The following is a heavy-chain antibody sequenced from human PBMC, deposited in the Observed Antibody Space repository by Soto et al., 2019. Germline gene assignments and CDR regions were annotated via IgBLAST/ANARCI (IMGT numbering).Heavy chain of an antibody. CDR2: IYPDDSDT. CDR3: ARQGKYNYGSNDY. Sequence: GESLKISCKGSGYSFNTYWIGWVRQMPGKGLEWMGIIYPDDSDTQYSPSFQGQVTISGDKSISTAYLQWSSLKASDTAMYYCARQGKYNYGSNDYWGQGTLVTVSS. CDR1: GYSFNTYW. J-gene: IGHJ4*02. V-gene: IGHV5-51*01. D-gene: IGHD5-18*01.